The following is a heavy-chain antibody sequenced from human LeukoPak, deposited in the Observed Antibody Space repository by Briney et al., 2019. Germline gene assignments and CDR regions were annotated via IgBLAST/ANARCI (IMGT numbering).Heavy chain of an antibody. CDR3: ASQLENWGC. D-gene: IGHD1-1*01. Sequence: GESLKISCEASGYSFTTYWIGWVRQMPGKGLEWMGIIYPGDSDTRYSPSFQGQVTISADKSINTAYLQWSSLKASDTAMYYCASQLENWGCWGQGTLVTVSS. CDR1: GYSFTTYW. V-gene: IGHV5-51*01. CDR2: IYPGDSDT. J-gene: IGHJ4*02.